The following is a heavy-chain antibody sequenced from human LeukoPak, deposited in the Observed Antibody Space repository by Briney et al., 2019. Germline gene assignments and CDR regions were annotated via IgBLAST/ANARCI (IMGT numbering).Heavy chain of an antibody. CDR3: ARDHSGSPAAFDI. Sequence: ASMKVSCKASGYTFTSYGITWVRQAPGQGLEWMGWISAYNGNTNYAQNFQGRVTMTTDTSTSTPYMELRSLRSDDTAVYYCARDHSGSPAAFDIWGQGTTVTVSS. CDR2: ISAYNGNT. V-gene: IGHV1-18*01. J-gene: IGHJ3*02. CDR1: GYTFTSYG. D-gene: IGHD6-13*01.